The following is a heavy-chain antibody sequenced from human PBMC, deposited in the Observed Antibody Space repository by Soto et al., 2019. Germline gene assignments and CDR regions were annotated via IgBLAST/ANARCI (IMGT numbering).Heavy chain of an antibody. CDR1: GFTFSSYA. V-gene: IGHV3-23*01. D-gene: IGHD3-3*01. Sequence: EVQLLESGGGLVQPGGSLRLSCAASGFTFSSYAMSWVRQAPGKGLEWVSAISGSGGSTYYADSVKGRFTISRDNSKNTLYLQMNSLRAEDTAVYYCAKRRAGITIFGVVIMSGAFDYWGQGTLLTVSS. CDR2: ISGSGGST. CDR3: AKRRAGITIFGVVIMSGAFDY. J-gene: IGHJ4*02.